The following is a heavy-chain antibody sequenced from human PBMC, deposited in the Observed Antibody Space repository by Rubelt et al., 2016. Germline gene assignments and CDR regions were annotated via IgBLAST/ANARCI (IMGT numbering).Heavy chain of an antibody. D-gene: IGHD3-16*02. CDR2: ISYDGSNK. J-gene: IGHJ3*02. V-gene: IGHV3-30*04. CDR1: GFTFSSYA. Sequence: GRSLRLSCAASGFTFSSYAMHWVRQAPGKGLEWVAVISYDGSNKYYADSVKGRFTISRDNSKNTLYLQMNSLRAEDTAVYYCAISTPGLHDAFDIWGQGTMVTVSS. CDR3: AISTPGLHDAFDI.